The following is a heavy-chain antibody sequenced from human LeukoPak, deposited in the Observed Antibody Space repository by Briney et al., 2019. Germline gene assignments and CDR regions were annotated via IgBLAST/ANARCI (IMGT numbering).Heavy chain of an antibody. Sequence: PGGSLRLSCAASGFTFSSYALTWVRQAPGKGLEWVSSITGSSGTTYYADSVKGRFIISRDKSKNTLYLQVSSLRDEDTAVYFCAKGDYMDVWGRGTTVTVSS. CDR3: AKGDYMDV. V-gene: IGHV3-23*01. J-gene: IGHJ6*03. CDR2: ITGSSGTT. CDR1: GFTFSSYA.